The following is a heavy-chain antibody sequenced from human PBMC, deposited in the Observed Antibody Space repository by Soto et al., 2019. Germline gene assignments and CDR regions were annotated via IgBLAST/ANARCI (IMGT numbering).Heavy chain of an antibody. D-gene: IGHD2-15*01. V-gene: IGHV3-23*01. J-gene: IGHJ4*02. Sequence: MSWVRXAPGKGLEWVAAIRSNTAVTHYADSMRDRFTISRVNSANTIFLQMNSLRVEDSAVYFCAKASDGGWPYYFDSWGQGALVTVSS. CDR3: AKASDGGWPYYFDS. CDR2: IRSNTAVT.